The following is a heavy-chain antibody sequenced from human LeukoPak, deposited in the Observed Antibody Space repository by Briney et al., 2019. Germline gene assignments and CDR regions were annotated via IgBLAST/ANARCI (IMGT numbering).Heavy chain of an antibody. J-gene: IGHJ4*02. V-gene: IGHV1-69*13. CDR2: IIPIFGTA. D-gene: IGHD2-2*01. CDR3: AREGLNLDEDIVVVPAAHAPFDY. Sequence: SVKVSCKASGGTFSSYAISWVRQAPGQGLEWMGGIIPIFGTANYAQKFQGRVTITADESTSTAYMELSSLRSEDTAVYYCAREGLNLDEDIVVVPAAHAPFDYWGQGTLVTVSS. CDR1: GGTFSSYA.